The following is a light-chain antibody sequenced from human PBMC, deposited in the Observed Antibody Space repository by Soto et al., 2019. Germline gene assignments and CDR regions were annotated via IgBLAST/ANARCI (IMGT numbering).Light chain of an antibody. CDR2: RAS. Sequence: IVMTQSPATLSVSPGERATLSCRASQNIYSNVAWYQQRPGQAPRLLIYRASTRATGIPARFSGSGSGTEFTLTISSLHSEDFTVDSRLRYDNLWAFGQGNKVEIK. CDR1: QNIYSN. CDR3: LRYDNLWA. J-gene: IGKJ1*01. V-gene: IGKV3-15*01.